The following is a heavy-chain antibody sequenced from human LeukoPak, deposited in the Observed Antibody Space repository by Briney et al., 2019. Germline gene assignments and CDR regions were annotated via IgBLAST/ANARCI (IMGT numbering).Heavy chain of an antibody. J-gene: IGHJ4*02. CDR3: ATDRYSSSWYYFDY. V-gene: IGHV1-24*01. D-gene: IGHD6-13*01. CDR2: FDPEDGET. CDR1: GYTLTELS. Sequence: ASVKVSCKVSGYTLTELSMHWVRQAPGKGLEWMGGFDPEDGETIYAQKFQGRVTMTEDTSTDTAYVELSSLRSEDTAVYYCATDRYSSSWYYFDYWGQGTLVTASS.